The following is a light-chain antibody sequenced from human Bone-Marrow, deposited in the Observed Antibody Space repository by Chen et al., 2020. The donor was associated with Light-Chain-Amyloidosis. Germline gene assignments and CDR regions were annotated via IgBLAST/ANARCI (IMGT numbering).Light chain of an antibody. V-gene: IGLV3-21*02. Sequence: SYVLTQPSSVSVAPGQTATIACGGNNIGPTSVHWYQQTPGQAPLLVVYDDSDRPSGIPERWSGSNSGNTATLTLSRVEAGDEADYYGQVWDRSSDRPVFGGGTKLTVL. CDR2: DDS. CDR1: NIGPTS. CDR3: QVWDRSSDRPV. J-gene: IGLJ3*02.